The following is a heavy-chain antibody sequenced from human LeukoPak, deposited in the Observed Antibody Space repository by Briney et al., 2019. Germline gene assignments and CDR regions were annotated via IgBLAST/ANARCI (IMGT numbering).Heavy chain of an antibody. CDR1: GFTFSSYW. V-gene: IGHV3-7*01. J-gene: IGHJ1*01. Sequence: GGSLRLSCAASGFTFSSYWMSWVRQAPGRGLEWVANIKQDGSEKYYVDSVKGRFTISRDNAKNSLYLQMNSLRAEDTAVYYCARDCYYDSSGYGCFQHWGQGTLVTDSS. CDR2: IKQDGSEK. CDR3: ARDCYYDSSGYGCFQH. D-gene: IGHD3-22*01.